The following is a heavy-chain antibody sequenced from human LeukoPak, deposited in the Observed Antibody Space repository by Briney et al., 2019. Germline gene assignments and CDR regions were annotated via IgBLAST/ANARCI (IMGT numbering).Heavy chain of an antibody. D-gene: IGHD4-11*01. Sequence: PSETLSLTCAVYGGSFSGYYWSWIRQPPGKGLEWIGEINHSGSTSYNPSLKSRVTISVDTSKNQFSLKLSSVTAADTAVYYCARGLYSNYVSNWFDPWGQGTLVTVSS. V-gene: IGHV4-34*01. J-gene: IGHJ5*02. CDR2: INHSGST. CDR3: ARGLYSNYVSNWFDP. CDR1: GGSFSGYY.